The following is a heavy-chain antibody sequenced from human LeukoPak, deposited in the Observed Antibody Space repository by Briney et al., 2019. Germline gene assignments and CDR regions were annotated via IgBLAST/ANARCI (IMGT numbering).Heavy chain of an antibody. CDR1: GFTFSTYA. J-gene: IGHJ6*03. V-gene: IGHV3-30-3*01. D-gene: IGHD6-13*01. Sequence: QPGRSLRLSCAASGFTFSTYAMNWVRQAPGKGLEWVAIISYDGGNKYYADSVKGRFTISRDNSKNTLYLQMNSLRAEDTAVYYCARGGSSSSWYYYMDVWGTGTTVTVSS. CDR3: ARGGSSSSWYYYMDV. CDR2: ISYDGGNK.